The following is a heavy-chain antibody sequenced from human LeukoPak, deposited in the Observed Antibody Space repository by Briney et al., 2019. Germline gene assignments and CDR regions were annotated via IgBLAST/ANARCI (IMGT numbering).Heavy chain of an antibody. CDR2: ISYDGSNK. V-gene: IGHV3-30*18. CDR3: AKASYGDGLTFDF. CDR1: GFTFSSYG. J-gene: IGHJ4*02. D-gene: IGHD4-17*01. Sequence: GRSLRLSCAASGFTFSSYGMHWVRQAPGKGLEWVAVISYDGSNKYYADSVKGRFTISRDNSKNALYLQMNSLRAEDTAVYYCAKASYGDGLTFDFWGQGTLVTVSS.